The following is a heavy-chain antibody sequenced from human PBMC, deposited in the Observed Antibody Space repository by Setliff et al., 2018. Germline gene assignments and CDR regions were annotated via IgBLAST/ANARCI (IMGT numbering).Heavy chain of an antibody. V-gene: IGHV3-30*02. J-gene: IGHJ4*01. Sequence: PGGSLRLSCAASGFSFSSYGMHWVRQDPGKGLEWVAFIWSDGTNKYYADSVQGRFAISRDNSKNTLYLQMNSLRSDDTAVYYCAGVHWTTNWFLHYWGQGTLVTVSS. CDR1: GFSFSSYG. CDR3: AGVHWTTNWFLHY. D-gene: IGHD7-27*01. CDR2: IWSDGTNK.